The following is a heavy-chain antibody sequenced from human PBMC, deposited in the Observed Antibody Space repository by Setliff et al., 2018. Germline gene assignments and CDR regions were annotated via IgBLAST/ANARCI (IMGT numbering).Heavy chain of an antibody. CDR1: GGSFSDPH. CDR3: ARAPQYTNYWYALSWFDP. D-gene: IGHD2-8*02. Sequence: PSETLSLTCAVYGGSFSDPHWSWIRQPPGKGLEWIGEIDQGGSTNYNPSLKSRVTISLDTSKNQFSLKLASMTAADTAIYYCARAPQYTNYWYALSWFDPWGQGTLVTVSS. V-gene: IGHV4-34*01. J-gene: IGHJ5*02. CDR2: IDQGGST.